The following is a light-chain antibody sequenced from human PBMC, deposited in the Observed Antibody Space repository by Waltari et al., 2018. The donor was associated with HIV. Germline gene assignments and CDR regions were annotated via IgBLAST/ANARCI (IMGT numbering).Light chain of an antibody. CDR1: SSDVGRYDY. Sequence: QSALTQPPSASGSLGQSVTISCTGSSSDVGRYDYVSWYQQHPGKAPKPLIFEVNTRPSGVPDRFSGSKSGNTASLTVSGLQAEDEAEYSCSSYAGINPVIFGGGTTLTVL. CDR2: EVN. J-gene: IGLJ2*01. V-gene: IGLV2-8*01. CDR3: SSYAGINPVI.